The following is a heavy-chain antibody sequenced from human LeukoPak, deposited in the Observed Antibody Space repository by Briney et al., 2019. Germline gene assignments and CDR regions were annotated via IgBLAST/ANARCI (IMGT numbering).Heavy chain of an antibody. V-gene: IGHV5-10-1*01. CDR3: ARDHYGSWTRFDP. J-gene: IGHJ5*02. CDR1: GYSFTGYW. CDR2: SHHSDGYT. D-gene: IGHD3-10*01. Sequence: LKISCRGAGYSFTGYWIIWVRQVPGKGLEWMGRSHHSDGYTYYSPSFQGHVIISADKSISAAYLQWSSLKASDTAMYYCARDHYGSWTRFDPWGQGTLVTSST.